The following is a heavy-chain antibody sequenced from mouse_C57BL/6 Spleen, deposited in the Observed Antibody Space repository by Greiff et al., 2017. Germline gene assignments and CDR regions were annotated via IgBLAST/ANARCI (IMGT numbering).Heavy chain of an antibody. V-gene: IGHV5-17*01. CDR2: ISSGSSTT. J-gene: IGHJ1*03. D-gene: IGHD1-1*01. Sequence: EVQGVESGGGLVKPGASLKLSCAASGFTFSDYGMHWVRQAPEKGLEWVAYISSGSSTTYYADTVKGRFTISRDNAKNTLFLQMSSLSSEDTAMYYCARVYYYGTGYWYFGVWGTWTTVTVSS. CDR1: GFTFSDYG. CDR3: ARVYYYGTGYWYFGV.